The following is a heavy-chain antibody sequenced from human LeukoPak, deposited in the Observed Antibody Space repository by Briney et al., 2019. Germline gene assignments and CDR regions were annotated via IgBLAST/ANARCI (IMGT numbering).Heavy chain of an antibody. Sequence: PGGSLRLSCAASGFTFSNYWMSWVRQAPGKGLEWVANMNQDGGEKYYVGSVKGRFTISRDNAKNSVYLQMNSLRAEDTAVYYCARAHYYYDSSGYPYFDYWGQGTLVTVSS. CDR1: GFTFSNYW. J-gene: IGHJ4*02. V-gene: IGHV3-7*05. D-gene: IGHD3-22*01. CDR2: MNQDGGEK. CDR3: ARAHYYYDSSGYPYFDY.